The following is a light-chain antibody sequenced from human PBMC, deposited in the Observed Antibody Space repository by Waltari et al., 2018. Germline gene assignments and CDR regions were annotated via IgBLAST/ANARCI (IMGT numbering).Light chain of an antibody. J-gene: IGLJ1*01. CDR2: DVR. V-gene: IGLV2-14*03. CDR3: SSYTSSSTLLYV. Sequence: QSALTQPASVSGSPGQSITISCTGTSSDVGGYNYVSWYQQHPGKAPKLMIYDVRNRPAGVSNRFSGSKSGITASLTISGLQAENEADYYCSSYTSSSTLLYVFGTGTKVTVL. CDR1: SSDVGGYNY.